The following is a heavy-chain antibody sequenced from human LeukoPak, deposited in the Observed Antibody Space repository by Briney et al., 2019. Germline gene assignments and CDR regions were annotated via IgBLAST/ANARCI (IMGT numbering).Heavy chain of an antibody. Sequence: GASVKVSCKVSGYTLTELSMHWVRQAPGKGLEWMGGFDPEDGETIYAQKFQGRVTMTVDTSTDTAYMELSSLRSEDTAVYYCAREYGGNSDFDYWGQGTLVTVSS. CDR3: AREYGGNSDFDY. V-gene: IGHV1-24*01. CDR1: GYTLTELS. J-gene: IGHJ4*02. CDR2: FDPEDGET. D-gene: IGHD4-23*01.